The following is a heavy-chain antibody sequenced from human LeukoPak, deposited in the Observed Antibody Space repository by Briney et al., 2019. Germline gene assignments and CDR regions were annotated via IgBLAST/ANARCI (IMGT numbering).Heavy chain of an antibody. V-gene: IGHV4-59*01. D-gene: IGHD1-7*01. CDR3: ARDNWNYGSSMDV. CDR2: IYYSGST. CDR1: GGSFSGYY. Sequence: SETLSLTCAVYGGSFSGYYWSWIRQPPGKGLEWIGYIYYSGSTNYNPSLKSRVTISVDTSKNQFSLKLSSVTAADTAVYYCARDNWNYGSSMDVWGRGTTVTVSS. J-gene: IGHJ6*02.